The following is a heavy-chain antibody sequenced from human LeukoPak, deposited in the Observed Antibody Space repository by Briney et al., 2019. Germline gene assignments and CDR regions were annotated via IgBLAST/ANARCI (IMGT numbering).Heavy chain of an antibody. CDR1: GYTFTSYD. CDR2: MNPNSGNT. Sequence: ASVKVSCKASGYTFTSYDINWVRQATGQGLEWMGWMNPNSGNTGYAQKFQGRVTMTRNTSISTAYMELSSLRSEDTDVYYCARGLLRQSMAYYYYYMDVWGKGTTVTISS. J-gene: IGHJ6*03. D-gene: IGHD2/OR15-2a*01. V-gene: IGHV1-8*01. CDR3: ARGLLRQSMAYYYYYMDV.